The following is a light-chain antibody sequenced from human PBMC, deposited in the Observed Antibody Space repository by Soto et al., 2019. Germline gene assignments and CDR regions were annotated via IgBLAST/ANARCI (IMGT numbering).Light chain of an antibody. V-gene: IGKV1-39*01. CDR1: QSVSTY. CDR3: QQSYTAPRT. J-gene: IGKJ1*01. CDR2: AAS. Sequence: DIQMTQSPSSLSASEGDRVTITCRASQSVSTYLNWYQQKPGQAPKLVIYAASTLQSGVPSRFSGSGSGTDFTLTISSLQPEDFATYYCQQSYTAPRTLGQWTKLELK.